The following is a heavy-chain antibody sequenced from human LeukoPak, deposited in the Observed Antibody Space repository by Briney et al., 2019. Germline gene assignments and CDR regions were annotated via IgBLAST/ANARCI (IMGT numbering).Heavy chain of an antibody. J-gene: IGHJ6*03. Sequence: GGSLRLSCAASGFTFSSYGMSWVRQAPGKGLEWVSAISGSGSSTYYAASVKGRFTISRDNAKKSLYLQMNSLRAEDTAVYYCASTTATLGFYMDVWGKGTTVTISS. CDR1: GFTFSSYG. V-gene: IGHV3-23*01. CDR3: ASTTATLGFYMDV. D-gene: IGHD2-21*02. CDR2: ISGSGSST.